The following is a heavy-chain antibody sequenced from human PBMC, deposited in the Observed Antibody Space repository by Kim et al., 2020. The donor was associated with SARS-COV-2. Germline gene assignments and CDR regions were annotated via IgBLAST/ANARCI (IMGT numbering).Heavy chain of an antibody. CDR2: INPNSGGT. CDR3: ARYDKDDSYDAFDI. V-gene: IGHV1-2*06. D-gene: IGHD3-22*01. Sequence: ASVKVSCKASGYTFTGYYMHWVRQAPGQGLEWMGRINPNSGGTNYAQKFQGRVTMTRDTSISTAYMELSRLRSDDTAVYYCARYDKDDSYDAFDIWGQGTMVTVSS. CDR1: GYTFTGYY. J-gene: IGHJ3*02.